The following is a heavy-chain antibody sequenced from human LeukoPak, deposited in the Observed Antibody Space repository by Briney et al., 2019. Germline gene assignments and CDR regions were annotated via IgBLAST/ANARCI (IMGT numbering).Heavy chain of an antibody. V-gene: IGHV4-34*01. Sequence: PSETLSLTCAVDGGSFSGYYWSWIRQPPGKGLEWIGEINRSGSTNYNPSLKSRVTISVDTSKNQFSLKLSSVTAADTAVYFCARGPPTDYYDSSGFYYVFDYWGQGTLVTVSS. J-gene: IGHJ4*02. CDR1: GGSFSGYY. CDR2: INRSGST. CDR3: ARGPPTDYYDSSGFYYVFDY. D-gene: IGHD3-22*01.